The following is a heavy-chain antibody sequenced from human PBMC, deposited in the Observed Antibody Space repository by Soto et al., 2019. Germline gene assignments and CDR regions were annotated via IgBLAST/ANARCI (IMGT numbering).Heavy chain of an antibody. CDR3: ARDSGCPDSGVINHAFDI. CDR2: LTGSLNSA. J-gene: IGHJ3*02. V-gene: IGHV3-23*01. D-gene: IGHD3-10*01. CDR1: GFTFRDYA. Sequence: EVEVLQSGGGLGQPGGSLRLSCAAAGFTFRDYAMSWVRQAPGKGLEWVSTLTGSLNSAFYADSVKGRFTIYRDNSDNILDLQMNILRDEDTAVYCCARDSGCPDSGVINHAFDIWGQGTLVTVSS.